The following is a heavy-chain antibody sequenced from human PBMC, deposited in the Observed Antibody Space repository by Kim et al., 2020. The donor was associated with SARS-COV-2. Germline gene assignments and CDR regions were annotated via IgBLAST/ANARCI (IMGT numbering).Heavy chain of an antibody. D-gene: IGHD3-16*01. J-gene: IGHJ6*02. Sequence: AESWRGRFTVSRDNSKNPLYLQMNSLRVEDTAVYHCAKSIVGAYGLDVWGQGTTVSVSS. CDR3: AKSIVGAYGLDV. V-gene: IGHV3-23*01.